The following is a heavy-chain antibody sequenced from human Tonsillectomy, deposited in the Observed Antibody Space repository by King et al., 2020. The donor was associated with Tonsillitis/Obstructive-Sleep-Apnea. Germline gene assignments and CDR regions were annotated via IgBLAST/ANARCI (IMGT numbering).Heavy chain of an antibody. Sequence: VKLQQSGPGLVKPSQTLSVTCVISGDSVSSSSAAWTWIRQSPSRGLEWLGRTYYRSNWYNDYAASVKSRISINVDTSKNQFSLHLTSVTPEDTAVYYCAREYYYDSSGYRADTFDVWGQGTMVTVSS. CDR2: TYYRSNWYN. V-gene: IGHV6-1*01. D-gene: IGHD3-22*01. CDR1: GDSVSSSSAA. J-gene: IGHJ3*01. CDR3: AREYYYDSSGYRADTFDV.